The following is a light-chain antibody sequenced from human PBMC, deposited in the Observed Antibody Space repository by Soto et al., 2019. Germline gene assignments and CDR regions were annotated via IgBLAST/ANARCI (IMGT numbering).Light chain of an antibody. V-gene: IGLV1-40*01. CDR1: SSNIGAGYD. Sequence: VLTQPPSVSGAPGQRVTISCTWSSSNIGAGYDVHWYQQLPGTAPKLLIYGNSNRPSGVPDRFSGSKSGTSASLAITGLQAEDEADYYCQSYDSSLSGPYVFGPGTKVTVL. CDR2: GNS. CDR3: QSYDSSLSGPYV. J-gene: IGLJ1*01.